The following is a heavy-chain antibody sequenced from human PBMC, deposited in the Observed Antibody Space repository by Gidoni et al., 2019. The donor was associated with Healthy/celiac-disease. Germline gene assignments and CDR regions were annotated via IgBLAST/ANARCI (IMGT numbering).Heavy chain of an antibody. D-gene: IGHD3-22*01. CDR3: ARELSYYDSSGLTDY. J-gene: IGHJ4*02. CDR2: IYYSVSN. Sequence: QVQLQESGPGLVKPSKTLSLTCTVPGGTISRGGYYWSWIRQHPGKGLEWIGSIYYSVSNSYNPSLKSRVTISVDTSKNQFSLKLSSVTAEDTAVDYCARELSYYDSSGLTDYWGQGTLVTVSS. CDR1: GGTISRGGYY. V-gene: IGHV4-31*03.